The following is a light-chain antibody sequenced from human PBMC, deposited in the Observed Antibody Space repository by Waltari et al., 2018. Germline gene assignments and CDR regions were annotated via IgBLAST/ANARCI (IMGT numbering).Light chain of an antibody. CDR3: QQRRNWPLT. J-gene: IGKJ4*01. CDR2: DAS. CDR1: QSVGTY. Sequence: EMVLTQSPAMLSFSPGEGATLSCRASQSVGTYLAWYQQRPGQSPRLLIYDASYRATGIPARFSGSGSETDFTLTISSLQPEDFAVYYCQQRRNWPLTFGGGTRVQI. V-gene: IGKV3-11*01.